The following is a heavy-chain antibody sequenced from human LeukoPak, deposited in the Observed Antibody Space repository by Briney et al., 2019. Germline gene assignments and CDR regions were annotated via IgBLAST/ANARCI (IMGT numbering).Heavy chain of an antibody. D-gene: IGHD6-19*01. CDR1: GFTFSSYA. Sequence: PGGSLRLSCAASGFTFSSYAMSWVRQAPGKGLEWVSAISGSGGSTYYADSVKGRFTISRDNSKNTRYLQMNSLRAEDTAVYYCAKVGGRGIAVAGLDYWGQGTLVTVSS. CDR2: ISGSGGST. V-gene: IGHV3-23*01. CDR3: AKVGGRGIAVAGLDY. J-gene: IGHJ4*02.